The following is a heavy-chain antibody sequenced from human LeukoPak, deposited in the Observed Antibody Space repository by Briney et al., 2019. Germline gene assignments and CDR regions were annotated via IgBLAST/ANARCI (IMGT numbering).Heavy chain of an antibody. Sequence: GGSLRLSCAASGFTFSSFAMHWVRQAPGKGLEYLSAIYSDGSRTYYADSVKGRFTISRDNSKNTLYFEMSSLRVEDAAVYYCVKSPGSGWPVWGQGTLLTVSS. CDR3: VKSPGSGWPV. CDR1: GFTFSSFA. V-gene: IGHV3-64D*06. J-gene: IGHJ4*02. CDR2: IYSDGSRT. D-gene: IGHD6-19*01.